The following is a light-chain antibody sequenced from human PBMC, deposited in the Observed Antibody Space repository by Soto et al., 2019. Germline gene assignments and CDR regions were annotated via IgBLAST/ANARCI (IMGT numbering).Light chain of an antibody. J-gene: IGKJ1*01. CDR3: QQYNSYGT. CDR2: DAS. Sequence: DIQMTQSPSTLSASVGDRVTITCRASQSILTFLAWYQQRPGKAPKLLIYDASSLESGVPSRFSGSGSGTEFTLTISSLQPDDFATYYCQQYNSYGTFGQGTKVDIK. V-gene: IGKV1-5*01. CDR1: QSILTF.